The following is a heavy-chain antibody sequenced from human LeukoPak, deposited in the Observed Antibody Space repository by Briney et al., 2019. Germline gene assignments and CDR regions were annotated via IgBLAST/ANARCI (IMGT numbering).Heavy chain of an antibody. D-gene: IGHD1-20*01. J-gene: IGHJ4*02. CDR3: ARDASNWNDVGYFDY. Sequence: SDTLSLTCTVSVGSISSYHWSWIRQPPGKGLEWIGYIYYSGSTNYNSPLKSRVTISVDTSNNQFSLKLSSVTAADTAVYYCARDASNWNDVGYFDYWGQGTLVTVSS. V-gene: IGHV4-59*01. CDR1: VGSISSYH. CDR2: IYYSGST.